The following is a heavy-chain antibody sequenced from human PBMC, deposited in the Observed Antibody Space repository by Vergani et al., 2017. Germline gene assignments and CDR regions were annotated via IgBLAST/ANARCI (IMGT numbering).Heavy chain of an antibody. V-gene: IGHV3-9*02. CDR3: AKDLGTSSGGGWFDP. Sequence: EVQLEESGGGLVLPGRSLRLFCVASGFTSAGYAMHWVLQAPGKGLEWVSGISRNSNSIGYADSVKGRFTISRDNAKNFLYLQMNSLRAEDTALYYCAKDLGTSSGGGWFDPWGQRTLVTVSS. CDR2: ISRNSNSI. CDR1: GFTSAGYA. J-gene: IGHJ5*02. D-gene: IGHD6-6*01.